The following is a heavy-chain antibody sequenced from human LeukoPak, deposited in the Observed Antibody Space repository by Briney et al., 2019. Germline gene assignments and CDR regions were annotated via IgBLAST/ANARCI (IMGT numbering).Heavy chain of an antibody. CDR3: ATHPYSNGNNDYNMDV. D-gene: IGHD6-19*01. CDR2: IDNSGST. CDR1: GGSINSSRYY. J-gene: IGHJ6*03. V-gene: IGHV4-39*01. Sequence: SETLSLTCTVSGGSINSSRYYWGWIRQPPGKGLEWIGRIDNSGSTSYNPSLNSRVTISVDTSKNQFSLKLSSVTATDTAVYYCATHPYSNGNNDYNMDVWGQGTTVTVSS.